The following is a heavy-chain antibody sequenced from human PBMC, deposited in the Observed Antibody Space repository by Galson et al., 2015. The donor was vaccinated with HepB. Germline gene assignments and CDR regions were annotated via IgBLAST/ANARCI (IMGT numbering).Heavy chain of an antibody. J-gene: IGHJ6*04. Sequence: SLRLSCAASGFTFSSYWMNWVRQAPGKGLEWVAHINQNGSSKYYVDSVRGRFTISRDNAKNSVYLQLDSLRAEDTAVYYCARRISLVRGIITTPDYYYSMDVLGERSTVTVAS. CDR1: GFTFSSYW. D-gene: IGHD3-10*01. CDR2: INQNGSSK. V-gene: IGHV3-7*03. CDR3: ARRISLVRGIITTPDYYYSMDV.